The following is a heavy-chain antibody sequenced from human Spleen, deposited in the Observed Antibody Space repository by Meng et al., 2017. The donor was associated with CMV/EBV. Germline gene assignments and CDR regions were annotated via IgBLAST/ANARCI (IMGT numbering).Heavy chain of an antibody. CDR3: AKDLGGYGHDAFDI. CDR1: GFTFSSYT. V-gene: IGHV3-30*04. D-gene: IGHD5-12*01. Sequence: GGSLRLSCAASGFTFSSYTMHWVRQAPGKGLEWVAVISFDGRDKYYTDSVKGRFSVSRDDSENTVYLQMNSLRPEDTAVYYCAKDLGGYGHDAFDIWGQGTMVTVSS. J-gene: IGHJ3*02. CDR2: ISFDGRDK.